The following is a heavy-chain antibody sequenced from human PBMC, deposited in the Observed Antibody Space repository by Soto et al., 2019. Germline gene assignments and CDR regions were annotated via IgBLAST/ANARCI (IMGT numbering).Heavy chain of an antibody. J-gene: IGHJ4*02. CDR2: IWYDGTQK. CDR3: ARAGGTTVTGLWHFDS. Sequence: QVQLEESGGGVVQPGRSLRLSCEASGFTFNTYSMHWVRQPPGKGLEWLAAIWYDGTQKYYADSVKGRFIISRDNSKETLYLKMNSLRAEDTAVYYCARAGGTTVTGLWHFDSWGQGTLVTVSS. CDR1: GFTFNTYS. V-gene: IGHV3-33*01. D-gene: IGHD4-17*01.